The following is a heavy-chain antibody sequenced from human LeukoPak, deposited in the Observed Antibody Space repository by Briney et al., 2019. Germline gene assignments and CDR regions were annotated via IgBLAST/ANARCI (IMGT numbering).Heavy chain of an antibody. Sequence: PSETLSLTCTVSGGSISSDHWSWIRQPPGKGLEWIGYIYHSGNTNYNPSLKSRVTISVDTSKNQFSLKLNSVTAADTAVYYCARVGGRNTDRPPELYYFDYWGRGALVTVSS. J-gene: IGHJ4*02. CDR2: IYHSGNT. D-gene: IGHD1-14*01. V-gene: IGHV4-59*01. CDR1: GGSISSDH. CDR3: ARVGGRNTDRPPELYYFDY.